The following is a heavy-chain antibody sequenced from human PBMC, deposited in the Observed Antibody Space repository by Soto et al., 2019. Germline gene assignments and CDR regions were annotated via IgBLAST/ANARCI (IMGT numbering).Heavy chain of an antibody. Sequence: QMQLVQSGPEVKKPGTSVKVSCKASGFTFTSSAMQWVRQARGQRLEWIGWIVVGSGNTNYAQKFQEIVTSTRDMSTGTAYMELSSLRSEDTAVYYCASGSGSYSSFDYWGQGTLVTVSS. CDR1: GFTFTSSA. CDR2: IVVGSGNT. V-gene: IGHV1-58*02. CDR3: ASGSGSYSSFDY. D-gene: IGHD1-26*01. J-gene: IGHJ4*02.